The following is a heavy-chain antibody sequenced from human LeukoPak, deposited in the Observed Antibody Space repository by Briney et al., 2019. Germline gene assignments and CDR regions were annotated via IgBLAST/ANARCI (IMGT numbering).Heavy chain of an antibody. J-gene: IGHJ6*03. CDR1: GFTFTRHW. CDR2: ITSDGSST. CDR3: AKGSPAILYYCMDV. Sequence: PGGSLRLSCAVSGFTFTRHWMHWVRQVPGKGLVWVSRITSDGSSTRYADSVKGRFTISRDNAKNTLYLQMNSLRAEDTAVYYCAKGSPAILYYCMDVWGKGTTVTVSS. V-gene: IGHV3-74*01. D-gene: IGHD2-21*01.